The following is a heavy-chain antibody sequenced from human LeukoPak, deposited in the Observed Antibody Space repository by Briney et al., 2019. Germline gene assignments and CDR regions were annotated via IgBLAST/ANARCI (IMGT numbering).Heavy chain of an antibody. J-gene: IGHJ4*02. D-gene: IGHD1-14*01. Sequence: GSLRLSCAASRFNFNSFVMGWVRQPPGKGLEWVSSISTSSGYIFYADSLKGRVTISRDNAKNSLYLQMNSLRAEDTAVYYCVRGKKPGWDMSYFDYWGQGILVTVSS. CDR1: RFNFNSFV. CDR3: VRGKKPGWDMSYFDY. V-gene: IGHV3-21*06. CDR2: ISTSSGYI.